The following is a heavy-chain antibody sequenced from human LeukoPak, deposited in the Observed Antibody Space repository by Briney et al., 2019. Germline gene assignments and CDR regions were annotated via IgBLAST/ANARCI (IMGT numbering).Heavy chain of an antibody. D-gene: IGHD4-17*01. CDR1: LYSFTGYY. CDR3: ARVRAGDYGDYVGLYYYGMDV. V-gene: IGHV1-46*01. CDR2: INPSGGRT. Sequence: AALKVSCMPSLYSFTGYYIHWVRPAPEQGLGWVGIINPSGGRTSYAQKFQGRVTMTRDTSTSTVYMELSSLRSEDTAVYCWARVRAGDYGDYVGLYYYGMDVWGQGTTVTVSS. J-gene: IGHJ6*02.